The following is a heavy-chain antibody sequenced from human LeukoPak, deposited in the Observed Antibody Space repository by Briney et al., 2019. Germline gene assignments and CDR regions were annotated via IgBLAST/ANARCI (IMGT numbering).Heavy chain of an antibody. CDR2: IKQDGSEK. CDR1: GFTFSSYW. CDR3: ARDLYDFWSGYYGGLGY. D-gene: IGHD3-3*01. V-gene: IGHV3-7*01. Sequence: GGSLRLSCAASGFTFSSYWMSWVRQAPGKGLEWVANIKQDGSEKYYVDSVKGRFTISRDNAKNSLYLQMNSLRAEDTAVYYCARDLYDFWSGYYGGLGYWGQGTLVTVSS. J-gene: IGHJ4*02.